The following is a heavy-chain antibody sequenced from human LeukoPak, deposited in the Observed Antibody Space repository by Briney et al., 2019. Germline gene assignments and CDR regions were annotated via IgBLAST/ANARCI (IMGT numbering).Heavy chain of an antibody. CDR3: ARDADTAMTPDY. D-gene: IGHD5-18*01. Sequence: GGSLRLSCAASGFSFDDYAMHWVRQAPGKGLEWVAGISWNSGSMDYVDSVKGRFTIPRDNAKNTLYLQMNSLRAEDTAVYYCARDADTAMTPDYWGQGTLVTVSS. V-gene: IGHV3-9*01. J-gene: IGHJ4*02. CDR2: ISWNSGSM. CDR1: GFSFDDYA.